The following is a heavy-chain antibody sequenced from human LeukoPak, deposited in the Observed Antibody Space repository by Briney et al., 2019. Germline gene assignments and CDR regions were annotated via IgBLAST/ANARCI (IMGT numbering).Heavy chain of an antibody. CDR3: AKRGLYSSTWYGFDY. J-gene: IGHJ4*02. CDR1: GLTFSNYV. Sequence: GGSLRLSCAASGLTFSNYVMTWVRQGPGKGLEWVSGISGSGGSTYYADSVKGRFTISRDNSKNTLYLQMNSLTVEDTAVYYCAKRGLYSSTWYGFDYWGQGTLVTVSS. D-gene: IGHD6-13*01. V-gene: IGHV3-23*01. CDR2: ISGSGGST.